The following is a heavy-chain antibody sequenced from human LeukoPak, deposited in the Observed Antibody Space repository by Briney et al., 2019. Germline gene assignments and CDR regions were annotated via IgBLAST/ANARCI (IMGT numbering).Heavy chain of an antibody. CDR3: AKVPRAWWFDP. J-gene: IGHJ5*02. V-gene: IGHV3-23*01. CDR1: GFTFSDYN. CDR2: ISASGGST. Sequence: PGGSLRLSCAASGFTFSDYNMNWVRQAPGKGLEWVSSISASGGSTNYADSVKGRFTISRDNSKNTLYLQMNSLRAEDTALYYCAKVPRAWWFDPWGQGTLVTVSS.